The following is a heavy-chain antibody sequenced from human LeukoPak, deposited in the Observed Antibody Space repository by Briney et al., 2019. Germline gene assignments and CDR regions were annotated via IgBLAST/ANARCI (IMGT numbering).Heavy chain of an antibody. Sequence: GGSLRLSCAASGFTVSSNYMSWVRQAPGKGLEWVSVIYSGGSTYYADSVKGRFTISRDNSKNTLYLQMNSLRAEDTAVYYCARDLRRGYSSGRYSWGTDSSNDYWGQGTLVTVSS. V-gene: IGHV3-53*01. CDR2: IYSGGST. D-gene: IGHD6-19*01. CDR1: GFTVSSNY. J-gene: IGHJ4*02. CDR3: ARDLRRGYSSGRYSWGTDSSNDY.